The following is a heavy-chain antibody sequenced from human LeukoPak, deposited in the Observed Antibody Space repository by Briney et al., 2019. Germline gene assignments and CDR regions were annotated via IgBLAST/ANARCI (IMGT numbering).Heavy chain of an antibody. D-gene: IGHD6-13*01. J-gene: IGHJ4*02. CDR1: GFTFSSYS. CDR3: AKLGAAGSPFYYFDY. V-gene: IGHV3-23*01. Sequence: PGGSLRLSCAASGFTFSSYSMSWVRQAPGKGLEWVSAISGSGGSTYYADSVKGRFTISRDNSKNTLYLQMNSLRAEDTAVYYCAKLGAAGSPFYYFDYWGQGTLVTVSS. CDR2: ISGSGGST.